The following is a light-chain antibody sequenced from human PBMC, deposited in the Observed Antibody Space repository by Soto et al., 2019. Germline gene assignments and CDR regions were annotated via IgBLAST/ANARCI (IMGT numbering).Light chain of an antibody. CDR1: SSDVGGYNY. CDR3: SSYTGSSTPYV. Sequence: QSALTQPASVSGSPGQSITISCTGTSSDVGGYNYVSWYQQHPGKAPKLMIYEVSHRPSGVSNRFSGSKSGNTASLTISGLQDNDEADYYYSSYTGSSTPYVFGTGTKLTVL. CDR2: EVS. V-gene: IGLV2-14*01. J-gene: IGLJ1*01.